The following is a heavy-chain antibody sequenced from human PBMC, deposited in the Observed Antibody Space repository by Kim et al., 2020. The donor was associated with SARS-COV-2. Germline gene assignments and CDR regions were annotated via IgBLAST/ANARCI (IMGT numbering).Heavy chain of an antibody. CDR3: ARAKEMATITGGFDY. Sequence: PSLRSRVTISLDTSKNQFSLNRSSVTAADTTMYYCARAKEMATITGGFDYWGQGTLVTVSS. D-gene: IGHD5-12*01. V-gene: IGHV4-59*01. J-gene: IGHJ4*02.